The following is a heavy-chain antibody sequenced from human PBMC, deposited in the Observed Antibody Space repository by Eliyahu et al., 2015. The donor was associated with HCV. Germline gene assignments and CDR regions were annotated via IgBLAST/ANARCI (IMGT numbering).Heavy chain of an antibody. V-gene: IGHV3-23*01. CDR1: GFTLSSYA. CDR2: ISASDDST. D-gene: IGHD3-16*01. J-gene: IGHJ4*02. CDR3: AKSFPGGVFY. Sequence: EVQLLESGGGSVQPGGSLXLSCAXXGFTLSSYAMSWVRQAPGMGLEWVSAISASDDSTYYADSVKGRFTISKDNSKNTLFLQMNSLRAEDTAIYYCAKSFPGGVFYWGQGTLVTVSS.